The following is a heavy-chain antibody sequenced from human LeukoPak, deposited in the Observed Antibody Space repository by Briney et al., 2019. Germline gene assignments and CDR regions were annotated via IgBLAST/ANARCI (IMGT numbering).Heavy chain of an antibody. J-gene: IGHJ5*02. CDR3: ARDRIVITMVRGVIMAHNWFDP. Sequence: APVKVSCKASGYTFTSYAMHWVRQAPGQRLEWMGWINAGNGNTKYSQKFQGRVTITRDTSASTAYMELSSLRSEDTAVYYCARDRIVITMVRGVIMAHNWFDPWGQGTLVTVSS. D-gene: IGHD3-10*01. CDR2: INAGNGNT. V-gene: IGHV1-3*01. CDR1: GYTFTSYA.